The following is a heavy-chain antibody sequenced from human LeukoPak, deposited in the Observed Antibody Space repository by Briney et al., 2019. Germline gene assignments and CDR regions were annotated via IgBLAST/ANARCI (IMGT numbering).Heavy chain of an antibody. CDR1: GFTFSSYS. Sequence: GGSLRLSCAASGFTFSSYSMNWVRQAPGKGLEWVSSISSSSSYIYYADSVKGRFTISRDNAKNSLYLQMNSLRAEDTAVYYCARGEGSSWYPNWFDPWGQGTLVTVSS. D-gene: IGHD6-13*01. CDR3: ARGEGSSWYPNWFDP. V-gene: IGHV3-21*01. J-gene: IGHJ5*02. CDR2: ISSSSSYI.